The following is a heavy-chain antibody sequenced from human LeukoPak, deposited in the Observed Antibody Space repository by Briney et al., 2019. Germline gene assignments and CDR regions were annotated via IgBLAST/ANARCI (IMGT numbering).Heavy chain of an antibody. J-gene: IGHJ4*02. V-gene: IGHV1-69*01. Sequence: SVKVSCKASGGTFSSYAISWVRQAPGQGLEWMGGIIPIFGTANYAQKFQGRVTITADESTSTAYMELSSLRSEDTAVYYCARDLRGSFHFDYWGQGTLVTVSS. CDR3: ARDLRGSFHFDY. CDR2: IIPIFGTA. CDR1: GGTFSSYA. D-gene: IGHD6-6*01.